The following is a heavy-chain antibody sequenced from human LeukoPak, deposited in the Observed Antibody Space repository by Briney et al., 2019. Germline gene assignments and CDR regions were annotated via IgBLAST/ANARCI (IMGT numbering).Heavy chain of an antibody. Sequence: PGGSLRLSCAASGFTFSSYEMNWVRQAPGKGLEWVSYISSSGSTIYYADSAKGRFTISRDNAKNSLYLQMNNLRAEDTAMFYCATSMAQDVDAFHIWGQGTMVTVSS. D-gene: IGHD2-21*01. CDR3: ATSMAQDVDAFHI. V-gene: IGHV3-48*03. J-gene: IGHJ3*02. CDR2: ISSSGSTI. CDR1: GFTFSSYE.